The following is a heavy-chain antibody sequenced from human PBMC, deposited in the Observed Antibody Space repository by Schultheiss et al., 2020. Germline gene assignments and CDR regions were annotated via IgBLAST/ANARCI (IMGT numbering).Heavy chain of an antibody. CDR3: ARDQTELGPTTVDY. V-gene: IGHV3-74*01. Sequence: GGSLRLSCVASGFTFRRYWMHWVRQVPGKGHVWVPRISSDGSDIIYADSVKGRFTISRDNAKGTLYLQMNSLRDDDTAVYYCARDQTELGPTTVDYWGQGTLVTVSS. J-gene: IGHJ4*02. CDR2: ISSDGSDI. CDR1: GFTFRRYW. D-gene: IGHD1-1*01.